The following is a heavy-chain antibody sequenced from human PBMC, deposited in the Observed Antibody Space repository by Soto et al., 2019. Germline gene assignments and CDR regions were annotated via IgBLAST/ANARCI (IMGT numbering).Heavy chain of an antibody. CDR2: IYYSGST. CDR1: GGSISSGGWC. V-gene: IGHV4-31*01. Sequence: SETXSLTCTFSGGSISSGGWCWSWIRQHPGKGLEWIGYIYYSGSTYYNPSLKSLVTISVDTSKNQFSLKLSSVTAADKAVYYRARGQYTGPEQFDHWGQGTLVTVSS. CDR3: ARGQYTGPEQFDH. D-gene: IGHD5-12*01. J-gene: IGHJ5*02.